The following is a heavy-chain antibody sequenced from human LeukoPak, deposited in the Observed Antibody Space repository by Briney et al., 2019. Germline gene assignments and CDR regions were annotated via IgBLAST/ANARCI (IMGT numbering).Heavy chain of an antibody. Sequence: GGSLRLSCAASGFTFSRHWMSWVRQAPGKGLEWVANIKQDGSEKYYVDSVKGRFTISRDNAKNSLYLQMNSLRAEDTAVYYCARDKVMADDVDYWGQGTLVTVSS. CDR3: ARDKVMADDVDY. D-gene: IGHD2-8*01. V-gene: IGHV3-7*01. CDR2: IKQDGSEK. J-gene: IGHJ4*02. CDR1: GFTFSRHW.